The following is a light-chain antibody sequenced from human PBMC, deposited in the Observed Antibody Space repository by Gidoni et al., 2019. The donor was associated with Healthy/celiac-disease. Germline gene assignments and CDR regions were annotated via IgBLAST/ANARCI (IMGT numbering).Light chain of an antibody. CDR3: MQALQTPFT. V-gene: IGKV2-28*01. CDR2: LGS. CDR1: QSLLHSNGYNY. J-gene: IGKJ4*01. Sequence: DLVMTQSPLSLPVTPGEPASLSCRSSQSLLHSNGYNYLDWYLQKPGQSPQLLIYLGSNRASGVTDRFSGSGSGTDVTLKISRVEAEDVGVYYCMQALQTPFTFGGGTKVEIK.